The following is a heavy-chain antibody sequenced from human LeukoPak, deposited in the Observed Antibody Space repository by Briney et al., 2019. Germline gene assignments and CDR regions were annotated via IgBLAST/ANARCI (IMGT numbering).Heavy chain of an antibody. CDR1: GFTFDDYA. J-gene: IGHJ5*02. Sequence: PGGSLRLSCAASGFTFDDYAMHWVRQAPGKGLEWVSGISWNSGSIGYADSVKGRFTISRDNAKNSLYLQMNSLRAEDTALYYCAKASSSSFYGWFDPWGQGTLVTVSS. V-gene: IGHV3-9*01. D-gene: IGHD6-6*01. CDR3: AKASSSSFYGWFDP. CDR2: ISWNSGSI.